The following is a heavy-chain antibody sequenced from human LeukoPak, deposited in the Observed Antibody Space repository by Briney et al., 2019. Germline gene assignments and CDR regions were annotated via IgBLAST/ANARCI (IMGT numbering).Heavy chain of an antibody. J-gene: IGHJ4*02. CDR2: ISWNSGSI. CDR1: GFTFSTYW. D-gene: IGHD6-13*01. CDR3: ASEVHIAAAGTVANY. Sequence: GGSLRLSCAASGFTFSTYWMTWVRQAPGKGLEWVSGISWNSGSIGYADSVKGRFTISRDNSKNTLYLQMNSLRAEETAVYYCASEVHIAAAGTVANYWGQGTLVTVSS. V-gene: IGHV3-9*01.